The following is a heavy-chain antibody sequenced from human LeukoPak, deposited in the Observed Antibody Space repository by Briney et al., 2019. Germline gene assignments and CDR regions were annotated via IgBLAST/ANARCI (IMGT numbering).Heavy chain of an antibody. CDR2: ISYDGSNK. D-gene: IGHD3-10*01. V-gene: IGHV3-30*03. CDR1: GFTFSSYG. Sequence: PGGSLRLSCAASGFTFSSYGMHWVRQAPGKGLEWVAVISYDGSNKYYADSVKGRFTVSRDNSKNTLYLQMNSLRAEDTAVYYCARESPMGYWGQGTLVTVSS. CDR3: ARESPMGY. J-gene: IGHJ4*02.